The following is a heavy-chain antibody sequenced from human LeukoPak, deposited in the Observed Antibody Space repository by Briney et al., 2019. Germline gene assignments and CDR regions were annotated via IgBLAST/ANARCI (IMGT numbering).Heavy chain of an antibody. Sequence: QSGGSLRLSCAASGFTFSSYAMSWVRQAPGKGLEWVSAISGSGGSTYYADSVKGRFTISRDNSKNTLSLQMNSLRAEDTAVYYCAKDIAQGYTYGSIEQDFWGQGALVTVSS. V-gene: IGHV3-23*01. D-gene: IGHD5-18*01. CDR2: ISGSGGST. J-gene: IGHJ4*02. CDR1: GFTFSSYA. CDR3: AKDIAQGYTYGSIEQDF.